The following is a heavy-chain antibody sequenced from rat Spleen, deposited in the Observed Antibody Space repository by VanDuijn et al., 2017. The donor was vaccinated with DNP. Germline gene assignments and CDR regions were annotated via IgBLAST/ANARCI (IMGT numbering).Heavy chain of an antibody. D-gene: IGHD1-3*01. Sequence: QVQLKESGPGLVQPSQTLSLTCTVSGFSLTSYAVSWVRQSPGKGLEWIATISSAGSTFYNSPLKSRLSISRDTSKSQVFLKMNSLQTEDTAIYFCTRDPFNYGSYFDYWGQGVMVTVSS. CDR2: ISSAGST. CDR1: GFSLTSYA. V-gene: IGHV2S12*01. CDR3: TRDPFNYGSYFDY. J-gene: IGHJ2*01.